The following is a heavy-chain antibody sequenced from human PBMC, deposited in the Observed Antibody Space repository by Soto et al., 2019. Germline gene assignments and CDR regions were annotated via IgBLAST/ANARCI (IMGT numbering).Heavy chain of an antibody. V-gene: IGHV4-34*01. D-gene: IGHD6-13*01. CDR3: ARHSAAAGQLEYNWFDP. Sequence: TSETLALTCADYGGSVSGYYWNWVRQPPGKELEWIGDINHSGSTNYNPSLKSRVTISVDTSKNQFSLKLSSVTAADTAVYYCARHSAAAGQLEYNWFDPWGQGTLVTVSS. J-gene: IGHJ5*02. CDR1: GGSVSGYY. CDR2: INHSGST.